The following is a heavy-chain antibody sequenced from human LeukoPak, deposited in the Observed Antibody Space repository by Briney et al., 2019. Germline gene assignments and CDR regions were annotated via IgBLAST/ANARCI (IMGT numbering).Heavy chain of an antibody. CDR3: ARTAIPATTAYYFDY. Sequence: SETLSLTCTVSGGSISSYYWSWIRQPPGKGLEWIGYIYYSGSTNYNPSLKSRVTISVDTSKNQFSLKLSSVTAADTAVYYCARTAIPATTAYYFDYWGQGTLVTVSS. J-gene: IGHJ4*02. CDR1: GGSISSYY. D-gene: IGHD1-26*01. V-gene: IGHV4-59*01. CDR2: IYYSGST.